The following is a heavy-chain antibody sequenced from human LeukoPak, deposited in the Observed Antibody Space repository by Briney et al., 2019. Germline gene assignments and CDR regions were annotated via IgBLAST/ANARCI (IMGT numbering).Heavy chain of an antibody. D-gene: IGHD3-10*01. V-gene: IGHV3-21*01. J-gene: IGHJ4*02. CDR3: ARHYSGSGSFRGSDY. CDR1: GFTFSSYN. Sequence: GGSLRLSCAASGFTFSSYNMIWVRQAPGKGLEWVSSISSTSSDIYYADSVKGRFAISKDNAENSLYLQMNSLRAEDTAVYYCARHYSGSGSFRGSDYWGQGALVTVSS. CDR2: ISSTSSDI.